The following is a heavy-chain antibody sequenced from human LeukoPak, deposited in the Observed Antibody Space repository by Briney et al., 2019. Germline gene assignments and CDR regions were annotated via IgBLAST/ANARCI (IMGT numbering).Heavy chain of an antibody. CDR2: IKQDGSEK. V-gene: IGHV3-7*01. CDR1: GFTFSSYW. CDR3: ARDPGDYGYYYYIDV. D-gene: IGHD4-17*01. J-gene: IGHJ6*03. Sequence: SGGSLRLSCAASGFTFSSYWMSWVRQAPGKGLEWVANIKQDGSEKYYVDSVKGRFTISRDNAKNSLYLQMNSLRAEDTAVYYCARDPGDYGYYYYIDVWGKGTTVTVSS.